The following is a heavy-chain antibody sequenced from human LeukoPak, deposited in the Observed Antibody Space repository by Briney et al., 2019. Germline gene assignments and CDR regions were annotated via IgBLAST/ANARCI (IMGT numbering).Heavy chain of an antibody. J-gene: IGHJ6*02. CDR3: AKDWIAAVHDYYGMDV. CDR1: GFTFDDYA. V-gene: IGHV3-9*01. D-gene: IGHD6-13*01. Sequence: PGRSLRLSCAASGFTFDDYAMHWVRQAPGKGLEWVSGISWNSGSIGYADSVKGRFTISRDNAKNSLYLQMNSLRAEDTALYYCAKDWIAAVHDYYGMDVWGQGTTVTVSS. CDR2: ISWNSGSI.